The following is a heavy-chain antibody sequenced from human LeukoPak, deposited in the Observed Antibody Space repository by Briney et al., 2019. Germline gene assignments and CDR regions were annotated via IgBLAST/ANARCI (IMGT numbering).Heavy chain of an antibody. D-gene: IGHD3-10*01. CDR2: IFNTGNT. CDR1: GGSINRHY. CDR3: ASRPADTTWYGVFDY. V-gene: IGHV4-59*11. Sequence: SETLSLTCSVSGGSINRHYWSWIRHPPGKRLEWIGYIFNTGNTNYNPSLASRVTMSVDTSRAQFFLRLSPVTAADTAIYYCASRPADTTWYGVFDYWSQGTLVTVSS. J-gene: IGHJ4*02.